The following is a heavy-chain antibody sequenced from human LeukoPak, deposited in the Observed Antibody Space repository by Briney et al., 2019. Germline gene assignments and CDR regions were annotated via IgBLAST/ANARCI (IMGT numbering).Heavy chain of an antibody. CDR1: GFTVSGNF. CDR2: IKSGGTT. CDR3: ASRDSGYYYGMDV. Sequence: GGSLRLSCAASGFTVSGNFMSWARQAPGKGLEWVSVIKSGGTTYYADSVRGRFTISRDNSKNTLYLQMNSLRAEDTAVYHCASRDSGYYYGMDVWGQGTTVTVSS. J-gene: IGHJ6*02. D-gene: IGHD3-3*01. V-gene: IGHV3-66*01.